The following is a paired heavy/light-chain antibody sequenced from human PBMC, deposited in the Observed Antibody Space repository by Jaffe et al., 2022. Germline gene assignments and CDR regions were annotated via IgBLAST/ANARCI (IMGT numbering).Heavy chain of an antibody. J-gene: IGHJ6*03. D-gene: IGHD2-15*01. CDR2: IIPIFGTA. Sequence: QVQLVQSGAEVKKPGSSVKVSCKASGGTFSSYAISWVRQAPGQGLEWMGGIIPIFGTANYAQKFQGRVTITADESTSTAYMELSSLRSEDTAVYYCARGIVLGYYYYYYMDVWGKGTTVTVSS. CDR3: ARGIVLGYYYYYYMDV. V-gene: IGHV1-69*01. CDR1: GGTFSSYA.
Light chain of an antibody. CDR2: GAS. V-gene: IGKV3-20*01. Sequence: EIVLTQSPGTLSLSPGERATLSCRASQSVSSSYLAWYQQKPGQAPRLLIYGASSRATGIPDRFSGSGSGTDFTLTISRLEPEDFAVYYCQQYGDLVTFGQGTRLEIK. CDR3: QQYGDLVT. CDR1: QSVSSSY. J-gene: IGKJ5*01.